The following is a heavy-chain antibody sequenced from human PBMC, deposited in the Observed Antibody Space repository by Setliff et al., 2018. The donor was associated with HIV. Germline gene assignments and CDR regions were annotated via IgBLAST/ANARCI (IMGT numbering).Heavy chain of an antibody. D-gene: IGHD2-15*01. J-gene: IGHJ4*02. V-gene: IGHV1-2*02. CDR1: GYTFTDHN. Sequence: ASVKVSCKTSGYTFTDHNIHWVRQAPGQGLEWMGWINPKSGDTTYAQRLQGRVTMTRDTSINTAYMELNRLLYDDTALYYCVKGAGGYYDFWSQGTLLTVSS. CDR3: VKGAGGYYDF. CDR2: INPKSGDT.